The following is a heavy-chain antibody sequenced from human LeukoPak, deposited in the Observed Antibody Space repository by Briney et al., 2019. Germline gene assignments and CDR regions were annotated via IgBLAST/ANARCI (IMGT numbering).Heavy chain of an antibody. J-gene: IGHJ4*02. CDR1: GGSISSYY. D-gene: IGHD4-23*01. CDR3: AREVSRWPYYFDY. V-gene: IGHV4-59*12. Sequence: SETLSLTCTVSGGSISSYYWSWIRQPPGKGLEWIGYIYYSGSTYYNPSLKSRVTISVDTSKNQFSLKLSSVTAADTAVYYCAREVSRWPYYFDYWGQGTLVTVSS. CDR2: IYYSGST.